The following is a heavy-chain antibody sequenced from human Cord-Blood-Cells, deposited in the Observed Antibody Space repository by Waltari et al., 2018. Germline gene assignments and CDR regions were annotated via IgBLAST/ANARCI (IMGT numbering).Heavy chain of an antibody. CDR1: GFTFRCYW. CDR2: INSDGSST. CDR3: ARVAVYGDVFDY. J-gene: IGHJ4*02. Sequence: EVQLVESGGGLVQPGGSLRLSCAAPGFTFRCYWTHLVRQAPGKGLVWVTRINSDGSSTSYADSVKGRITISRDNAKNTLYLQMNSLRAEDTAVYYCARVAVYGDVFDYWGQGTLVTVSS. D-gene: IGHD4-17*01. V-gene: IGHV3-74*01.